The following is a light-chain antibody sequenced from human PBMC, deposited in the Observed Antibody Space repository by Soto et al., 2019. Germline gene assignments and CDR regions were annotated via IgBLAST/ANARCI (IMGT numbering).Light chain of an antibody. Sequence: EIVLTQSPGTLSLSPGERATLSCRASQSDSSSYLAWYQQKPGQAPRLLIYGASSRATGIPDRFSGSGSGTDFTLTISSLEPEDFAVYYCQQYGSSPRTFGQGTKVDIK. CDR3: QQYGSSPRT. J-gene: IGKJ1*01. CDR2: GAS. CDR1: QSDSSSY. V-gene: IGKV3-20*01.